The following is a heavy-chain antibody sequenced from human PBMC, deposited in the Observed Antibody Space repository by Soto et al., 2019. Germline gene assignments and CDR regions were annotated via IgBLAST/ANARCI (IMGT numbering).Heavy chain of an antibody. V-gene: IGHV1-18*01. CDR2: ISAYNGNT. CDR3: ARDGKLSGSYYSYYYYGMDV. Sequence: QVKLVQSGAEVKKPGASVKVSCKASGYTFTSYGISWVRQAPGQGLEWMGWISAYNGNTNYAQKLQGRVTMTTDTATSTAYMELRSLRSDDTAVYYCARDGKLSGSYYSYYYYGMDVWGQGTTVTVSS. J-gene: IGHJ6*02. D-gene: IGHD1-26*01. CDR1: GYTFTSYG.